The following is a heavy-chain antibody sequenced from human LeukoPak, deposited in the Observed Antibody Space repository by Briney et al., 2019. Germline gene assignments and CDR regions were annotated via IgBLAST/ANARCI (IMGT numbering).Heavy chain of an antibody. CDR3: AMTPRTYYYYMDV. CDR1: GGTFSSYA. CDR2: IIAILDTT. V-gene: IGHV1-69*13. D-gene: IGHD1-14*01. Sequence: GASVKVSCKASGGTFSSYALSWVRQAPGQGLEWMGGIIAILDTTNYAQKFQGRVTITADESTSTAYMELSSLRSDDTAVYYCAMTPRTYYYYMDVWGKGTTVTISS. J-gene: IGHJ6*03.